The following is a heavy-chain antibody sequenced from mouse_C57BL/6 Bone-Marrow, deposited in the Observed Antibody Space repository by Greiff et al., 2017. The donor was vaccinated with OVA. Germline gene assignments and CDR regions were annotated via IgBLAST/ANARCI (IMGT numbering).Heavy chain of an antibody. Sequence: QVRLQQPGAELVMPGASVKLSCKASGYTFTSYWMHWVKQRPGQGLEWIGEIDPSDSYTNYNQKFKGKSTLTVDKSSSTAYMQLSSLTSEDSAVYYCARKSSYDYFDYWGQGTTLTVSS. CDR2: IDPSDSYT. J-gene: IGHJ2*01. CDR1: GYTFTSYW. CDR3: ARKSSYDYFDY. D-gene: IGHD1-1*01. V-gene: IGHV1-69*01.